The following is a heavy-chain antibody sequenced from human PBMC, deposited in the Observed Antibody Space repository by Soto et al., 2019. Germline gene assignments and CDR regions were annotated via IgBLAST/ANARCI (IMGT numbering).Heavy chain of an antibody. Sequence: SETLSLTCTVSGGSTTSDYWSWMRQPPGKGLEWLGYIFHSLGAKYNPSLGSRGTISLDASKNQLSLSLRSVTAADTAIYFCVRDLNGSGDYWGQGTLVTVSS. J-gene: IGHJ4*02. D-gene: IGHD3-10*01. CDR2: IFHSLGA. CDR1: GGSTTSDY. CDR3: VRDLNGSGDY. V-gene: IGHV4-59*01.